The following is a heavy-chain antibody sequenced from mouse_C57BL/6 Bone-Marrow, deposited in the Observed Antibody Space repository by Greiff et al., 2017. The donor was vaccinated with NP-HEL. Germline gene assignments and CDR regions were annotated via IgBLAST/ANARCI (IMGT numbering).Heavy chain of an antibody. CDR2: IDPSDSYT. J-gene: IGHJ4*01. D-gene: IGHD1-2*01. V-gene: IGHV1-69*01. CDR1: GYTFTSYW. Sequence: QVQLQQPGAELVMPGASVKLSCKASGYTFTSYWMHWVKQRPGQGLEWIGEIDPSDSYTNYNQKFKGKSTLTVDKSSSTAYMQLSSLTSEDSAVYYCARVLLRPLYAMDYWGQGTSVTVSS. CDR3: ARVLLRPLYAMDY.